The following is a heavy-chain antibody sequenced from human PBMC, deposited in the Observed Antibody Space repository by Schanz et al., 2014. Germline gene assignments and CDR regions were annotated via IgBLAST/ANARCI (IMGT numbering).Heavy chain of an antibody. Sequence: QVQLVQSEAEVKKPGSSVKVSCKASRSTFSSYTISWVRQARGQGLEWVGRFIPILDVGNYAQQFQGRVTFTADKSTSTACMELSSLRYEDTALYYCARGSMPGTFDIWGQGTMVTVSS. D-gene: IGHD2-15*01. CDR1: RSTFSSYT. V-gene: IGHV1-69*02. CDR2: FIPILDVG. CDR3: ARGSMPGTFDI. J-gene: IGHJ3*02.